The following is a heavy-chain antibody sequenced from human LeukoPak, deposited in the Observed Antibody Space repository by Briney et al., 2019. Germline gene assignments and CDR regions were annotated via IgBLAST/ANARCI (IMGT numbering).Heavy chain of an antibody. D-gene: IGHD6-13*01. CDR3: ARVRSAAAGPLDY. CDR2: INHDATEK. J-gene: IGHJ4*02. CDR1: GFTFSSYS. Sequence: QTGGSLRLSCAASGFTFSSYSMSWVRQAPGRGLEWVANINHDATEKYYVDSVKGRFTISRDNAKKSLYLQMNRLRADDTAVYHCARVRSAAAGPLDYWGQGTLVTVSS. V-gene: IGHV3-7*01.